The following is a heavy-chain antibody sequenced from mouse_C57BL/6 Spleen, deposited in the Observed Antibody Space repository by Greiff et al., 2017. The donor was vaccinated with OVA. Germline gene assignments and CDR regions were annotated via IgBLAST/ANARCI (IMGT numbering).Heavy chain of an antibody. CDR3: ARVDYDYYRYYAMGY. V-gene: IGHV5-6*01. J-gene: IGHJ4*01. CDR1: GFTFSSYG. CDR2: ISSGGSYT. Sequence: EVQLVESGGDLVKPGGSLKLSCAASGFTFSSYGMSWVRQTPDKRLEWVATISSGGSYTYYPDSVKGRFTISRDNATNTLYLQMSSLKSEDTNMNYCARVDYDYYRYYAMGYWGKGTSVTVSS. D-gene: IGHD2-4*01.